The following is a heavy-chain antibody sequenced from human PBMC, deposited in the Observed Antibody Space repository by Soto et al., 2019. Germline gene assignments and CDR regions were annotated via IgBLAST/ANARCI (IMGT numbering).Heavy chain of an antibody. CDR3: ARDSPPYCGGDCFAA. V-gene: IGHV4-34*01. D-gene: IGHD2-21*01. CDR1: GGSFSGYY. CDR2: INHSGST. J-gene: IGHJ4*02. Sequence: SETLSLTCAVYGGSFSGYYWSWIRQPPGKGLGWIGEINHSGSTNYNPSLKSRVTISVDTSKNQFSLKLSSVTAADTAVYYCARDSPPYCGGDCFAAWGQGTLVTVSS.